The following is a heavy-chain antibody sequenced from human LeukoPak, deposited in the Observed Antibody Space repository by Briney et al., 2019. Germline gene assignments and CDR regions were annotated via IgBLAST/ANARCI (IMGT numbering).Heavy chain of an antibody. CDR2: ISAHNGNT. D-gene: IGHD4-17*01. Sequence: ASVKVSCKASGYTFTNFGISWVRQAPGQGLEWMGWISAHNGNTNYAQRLQGRVTMTTDTSTSTAYMELRSLRSDDTAVYYCARDRDYGDYNTQDLFVHWGQGTLVTVSS. V-gene: IGHV1-18*01. CDR1: GYTFTNFG. J-gene: IGHJ4*02. CDR3: ARDRDYGDYNTQDLFVH.